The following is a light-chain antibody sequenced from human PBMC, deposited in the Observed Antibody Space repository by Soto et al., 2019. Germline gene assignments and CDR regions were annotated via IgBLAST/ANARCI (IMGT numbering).Light chain of an antibody. CDR3: TSYSISTAYL. CDR1: NSDVGGYDY. Sequence: QSALTQPASVTGSPGWLITVFCSGTNSDVGGYDYVSWYQLLPGKAANLSVFEDNDRPSGGSYRISGSKSGNTAPLTISGLQAQGEAHYFCTSYSISTAYLFGTGSKGTVL. J-gene: IGLJ1*01. V-gene: IGLV2-14*01. CDR2: EDN.